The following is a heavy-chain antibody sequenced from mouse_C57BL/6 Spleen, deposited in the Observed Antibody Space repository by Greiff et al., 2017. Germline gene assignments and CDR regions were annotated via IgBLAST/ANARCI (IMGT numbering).Heavy chain of an antibody. J-gene: IGHJ2*01. CDR3: ARPAYSNYVGGFDY. V-gene: IGHV1-69*01. CDR1: GYTFTSYW. Sequence: VQLQQSGAELVMPGASVKLSCKASGYTFTSYWMHWVKQRPGQGLEWIGEIDPSDSYTNYNQKFKGKSTLTVDKSSSTAYMQLSSLTSEDSAVXYCARPAYSNYVGGFDYWGQGTTLTVSS. D-gene: IGHD2-5*01. CDR2: IDPSDSYT.